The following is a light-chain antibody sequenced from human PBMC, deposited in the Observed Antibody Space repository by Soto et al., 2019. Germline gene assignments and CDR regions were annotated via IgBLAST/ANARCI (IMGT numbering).Light chain of an antibody. CDR1: QDINNY. J-gene: IGKJ5*01. CDR2: DAS. CDR3: QQFGDLTFI. V-gene: IGKV1-33*01. Sequence: DIKMTQSPSSLSASVGDRVTITCHASQDINNYLNWYQQKPGQAPKLLIYDASGLEVGVPSRFSGSGSGTHFTLTISGLQPEDIATYYCQQFGDLTFIFGQGTRLEI.